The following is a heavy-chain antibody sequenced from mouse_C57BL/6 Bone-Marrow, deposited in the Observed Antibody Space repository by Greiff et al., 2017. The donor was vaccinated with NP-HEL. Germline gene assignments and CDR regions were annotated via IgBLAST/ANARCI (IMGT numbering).Heavy chain of an antibody. D-gene: IGHD1-1*01. CDR3: ARRGHYGSRWFAY. J-gene: IGHJ3*01. Sequence: QVQLQQPGAELVMPGASVKLSCKASGYTFTSYWMPWVKQRPGQGLEWIGEIDPSDSYTNYNQQFKGKSTLTVDKSSSTAYMQLSSLTSEDSAVYDGARRGHYGSRWFAYWGQGTLVTVSA. CDR2: IDPSDSYT. CDR1: GYTFTSYW. V-gene: IGHV1-69*01.